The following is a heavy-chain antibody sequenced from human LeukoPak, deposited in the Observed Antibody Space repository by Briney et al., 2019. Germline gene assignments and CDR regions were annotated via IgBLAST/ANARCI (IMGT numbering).Heavy chain of an antibody. CDR3: AKGNLYYDFWSGYTTDDAFDI. V-gene: IGHV3-30-3*01. D-gene: IGHD3-3*01. CDR1: GFTFNSYA. J-gene: IGHJ3*02. CDR2: ISYDGSNK. Sequence: GGSLRLSCAASGFTFNSYAMHWVRQAPGKGLEWVAVISYDGSNKYYADSVKGRFTISRDNSKNTLYLQMNSLRAEDTAVYYCAKGNLYYDFWSGYTTDDAFDIWGQGTMVTVSS.